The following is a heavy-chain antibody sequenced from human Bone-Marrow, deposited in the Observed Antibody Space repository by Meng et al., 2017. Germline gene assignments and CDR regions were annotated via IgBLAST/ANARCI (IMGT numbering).Heavy chain of an antibody. V-gene: IGHV3-7*01. CDR1: GFTFSSYW. CDR3: ARDSYDILTGYYSWFAP. J-gene: IGHJ5*01. Sequence: GESLKISCAASGFTFSSYWMSWVRQAPGKGLEWVANIKQDGSEKYYVDSVKGRFTISRDNAKHSLYLQMNSLRAEDTAVYYCARDSYDILTGYYSWFAPWGRGNPV. CDR2: IKQDGSEK. D-gene: IGHD3-9*01.